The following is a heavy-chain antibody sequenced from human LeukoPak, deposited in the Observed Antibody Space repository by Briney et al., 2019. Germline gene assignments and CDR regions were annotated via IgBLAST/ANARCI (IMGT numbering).Heavy chain of an antibody. J-gene: IGHJ4*02. Sequence: SQTLSLTCFVSGGSISSGPYYWSWLRQPAGKGPEWIGRIYASGSANYNPSLNGRVTMSVDTSKNQFSLRLSSVTAADTAVYYCARAVHDDYLYYFDYWGQGTLVTVSS. V-gene: IGHV4-61*02. CDR3: ARAVHDDYLYYFDY. CDR2: IYASGSA. D-gene: IGHD4-17*01. CDR1: GGSISSGPYY.